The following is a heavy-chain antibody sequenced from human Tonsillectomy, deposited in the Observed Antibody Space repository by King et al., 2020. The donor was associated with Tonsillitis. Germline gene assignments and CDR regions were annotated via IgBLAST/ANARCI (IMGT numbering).Heavy chain of an antibody. V-gene: IGHV4-61*02. CDR2: IYTSGST. Sequence: VQLQESGPGLVKPSQTLSLTCTVSGGSISSGSYYWSWIRQPAGKGLEWIGRIYTSGSTNYNPSLKSRVTISVDTSKNQFSLKLSSVTAADTAVYYCASFYYYDSSGYPSDAFDIWGQGTMVTVSS. J-gene: IGHJ3*02. D-gene: IGHD3-22*01. CDR3: ASFYYYDSSGYPSDAFDI. CDR1: GGSISSGSYY.